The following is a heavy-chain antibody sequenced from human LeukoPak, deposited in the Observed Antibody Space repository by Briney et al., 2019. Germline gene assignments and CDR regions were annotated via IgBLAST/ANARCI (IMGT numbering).Heavy chain of an antibody. Sequence: GGSLRLSCAASGFTVSSNYMSWVRQAPGKGLEWVSVIYSGGSTYYAESVMGRFTISRDNSKNTLYLQMNSLRAEDTAVYYCARDTARGPYYYYYMDVWGKGTTVTVSS. CDR1: GFTVSSNY. V-gene: IGHV3-53*01. CDR2: IYSGGST. CDR3: ARDTARGPYYYYYMDV. J-gene: IGHJ6*03. D-gene: IGHD5-18*01.